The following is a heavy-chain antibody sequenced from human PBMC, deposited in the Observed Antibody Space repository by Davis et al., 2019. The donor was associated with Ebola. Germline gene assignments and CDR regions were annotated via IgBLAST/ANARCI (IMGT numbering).Heavy chain of an antibody. D-gene: IGHD6-19*01. CDR2: IDWDDDK. Sequence: TLSLTCAVSGGSISSGGYSWSWIRQPPGKALEWLALIDWDDDKYYSTSLKTRLTISKDTSKNQVVLTMTNMDPVDTATYYCARTAYSSGWVDYWGQGTLVTVSS. V-gene: IGHV2-70*01. J-gene: IGHJ4*02. CDR1: GGSISSGGYS. CDR3: ARTAYSSGWVDY.